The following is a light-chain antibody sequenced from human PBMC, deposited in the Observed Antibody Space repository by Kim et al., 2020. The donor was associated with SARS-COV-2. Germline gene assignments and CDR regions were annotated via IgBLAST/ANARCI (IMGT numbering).Light chain of an antibody. V-gene: IGLV1-40*01. Sequence: RVPLACAGSTSNIGANLDVNWYQQLPGTAPKLLISGTNDRPSGVPDRFAGSRSGTSASLAIAGLQAEDESDYYCQSYDSSLSGWVFGGGTQLTVL. CDR3: QSYDSSLSGWV. J-gene: IGLJ3*02. CDR1: TSNIGANLD. CDR2: GTN.